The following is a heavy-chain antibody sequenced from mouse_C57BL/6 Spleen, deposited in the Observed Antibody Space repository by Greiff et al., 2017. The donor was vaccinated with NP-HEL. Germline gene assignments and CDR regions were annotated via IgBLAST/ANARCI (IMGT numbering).Heavy chain of an antibody. J-gene: IGHJ1*03. Sequence: VQLQQSGPELVKPGASVKISCKASGYAFSSSWMNWVKQRPGKGLEWIGRIYPGDGDTNYNGKFKGKATLTADKSSSTAYMQLSSLTSEDSAVYLCARWAGGDGSSYGYFDVWGTGTTVTVSS. CDR3: ARWAGGDGSSYGYFDV. CDR1: GYAFSSSW. V-gene: IGHV1-82*01. CDR2: IYPGDGDT. D-gene: IGHD1-1*01.